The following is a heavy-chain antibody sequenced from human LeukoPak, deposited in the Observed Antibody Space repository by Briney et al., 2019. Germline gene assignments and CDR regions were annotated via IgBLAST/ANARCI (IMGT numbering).Heavy chain of an antibody. CDR1: GYTFTGYY. D-gene: IGHD3-22*01. CDR2: INPNSGGT. CDR3: ARVFIYFPVASSGYLRFSATPNWFDP. Sequence: ASVKVSCKASGYTFTGYYMHWVRQAPGQGLEWMGWINPNSGGTNYAQKFQGRVTMTRDTSTSTVYMELRSLRSDDTAVYYCARVFIYFPVASSGYLRFSATPNWFDPWGQGTLVTVSS. V-gene: IGHV1-2*02. J-gene: IGHJ5*02.